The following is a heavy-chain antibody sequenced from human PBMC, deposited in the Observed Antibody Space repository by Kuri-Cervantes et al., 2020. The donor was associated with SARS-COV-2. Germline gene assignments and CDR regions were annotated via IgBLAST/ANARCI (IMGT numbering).Heavy chain of an antibody. CDR1: RYSITNGYL. CDR3: ARLGYSYAYARDY. Sequence: SETLSLTCVVSRYSITNGYLWGWIRQPPGKGLEWIGSIYHSGNTYQNPSLKSRVSISVDTSKNQFSLKLSSVTAADTAVYYCARLGYSYAYARDYWGQGTLVTVSS. D-gene: IGHD5-18*01. CDR2: IYHSGNT. J-gene: IGHJ4*02. V-gene: IGHV4-38-2*01.